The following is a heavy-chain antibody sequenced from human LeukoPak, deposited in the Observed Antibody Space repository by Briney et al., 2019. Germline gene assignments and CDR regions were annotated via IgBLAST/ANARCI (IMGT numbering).Heavy chain of an antibody. V-gene: IGHV3-23*01. Sequence: GGSLRLSCAASGFTFSSYAMSWVRQAPGKGLKWVSAISGSGGSTYYADSVKGRFTISRDNSKNTLYLQMNSLRAEDTAVYYCAKDTDGEPRELGYWGQGTLVTVSS. J-gene: IGHJ4*02. CDR1: GFTFSSYA. CDR2: ISGSGGST. CDR3: AKDTDGEPRELGY. D-gene: IGHD1-26*01.